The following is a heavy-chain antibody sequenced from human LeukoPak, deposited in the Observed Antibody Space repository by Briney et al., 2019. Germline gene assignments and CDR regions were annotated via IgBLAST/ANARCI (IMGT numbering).Heavy chain of an antibody. V-gene: IGHV3-53*01. CDR3: ARTSNYDFWSGYSPGGMDV. J-gene: IGHJ6*02. D-gene: IGHD3-3*01. CDR2: IYSGGST. Sequence: GGSLKLSCAASGFTVSSNYMSWVRQAPGKGLEWVSVIYSGGSTYYADSVKSRFTISRDNSKNTLYLQMNSLRAEDTAVYYCARTSNYDFWSGYSPGGMDVWGQGTTVTVSS. CDR1: GFTVSSNY.